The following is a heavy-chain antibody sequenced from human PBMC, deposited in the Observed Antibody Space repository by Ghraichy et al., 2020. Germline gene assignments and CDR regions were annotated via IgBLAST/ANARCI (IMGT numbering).Heavy chain of an antibody. CDR1: GLIFSRYG. V-gene: IGHV3-30*02. D-gene: IGHD3-3*01. CDR2: IRIDGSNA. CDR3: AKVLLPYYDKNSNY. Sequence: GGSLRLSCAASGLIFSRYGMHWVRQAPGKGLECVAFIRIDGSNAYYADSVKGRFTISRDNSKNTLYLHMNSLRPEDTAVYYCAKVLLPYYDKNSNYCGKRTLVTVS. J-gene: IGHJ4*02.